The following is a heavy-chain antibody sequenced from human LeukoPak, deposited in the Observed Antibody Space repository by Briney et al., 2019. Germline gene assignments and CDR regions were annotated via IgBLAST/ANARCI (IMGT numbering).Heavy chain of an antibody. D-gene: IGHD2-2*01. J-gene: IGHJ4*02. V-gene: IGHV3-21*01. CDR1: GFTFSNYS. CDR2: ISSSSSYI. Sequence: GGSLRLSCAASGFTFSNYSMNWVRQAPGKGLEWVSSISSSSSYIYYADSMKGRFTTSRDNAKNSLYLQMNSLRAEDTALYYCARVVRNTIPNFDYWGQGILVTVSS. CDR3: ARVVRNTIPNFDY.